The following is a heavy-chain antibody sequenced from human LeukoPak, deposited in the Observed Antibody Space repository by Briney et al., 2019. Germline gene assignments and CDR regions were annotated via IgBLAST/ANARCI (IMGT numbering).Heavy chain of an antibody. D-gene: IGHD1-26*01. CDR1: GGSISSSSYY. CDR3: ARPYSGSYEFDY. V-gene: IGHV4-39*01. J-gene: IGHJ4*02. CDR2: IYYSGST. Sequence: PSETLSLTCTVSGGSISSSSYYWGWIRQPPGKGLEWIGSIYYSGSTYYNPSLKSRVTISVDTSKNQFSLKLSSVTAADTAVYYCARPYSGSYEFDYWGQGTLSPSPQ.